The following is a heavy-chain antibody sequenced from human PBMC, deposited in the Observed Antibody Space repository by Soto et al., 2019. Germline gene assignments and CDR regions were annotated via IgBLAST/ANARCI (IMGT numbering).Heavy chain of an antibody. Sequence: SETLSLTCTVSGGSVSSSSYYWGWIRRPPGKGLEWIGSIYYSGSTFYNPSLKSRATISVDKSKNQFSLTLTSVTAADTAVYYCARHLYRYLPGSWVQGTLVTVSS. V-gene: IGHV4-39*01. CDR1: GGSVSSSSYY. J-gene: IGHJ5*02. CDR3: ARHLYRYLPGS. CDR2: IYYSGST. D-gene: IGHD3-16*02.